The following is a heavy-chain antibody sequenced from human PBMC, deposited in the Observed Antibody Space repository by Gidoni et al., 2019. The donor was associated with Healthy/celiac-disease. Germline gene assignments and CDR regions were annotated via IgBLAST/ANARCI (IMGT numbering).Heavy chain of an antibody. V-gene: IGHV4-39*01. CDR3: ARHHLKLETYGMDV. CDR2: IYYSGST. D-gene: IGHD6-6*01. CDR1: GGSISSSRYY. Sequence: QLQLQESGPGLVKPSETLSLTCTVSGGSISSSRYYWGWIRQPPGKGLDWIGSIYYSGSTYYTPSLKSRVTISVDTSKNQFSLKLSSVTAADTAVYYCARHHLKLETYGMDVWGQGTTVTVSS. J-gene: IGHJ6*02.